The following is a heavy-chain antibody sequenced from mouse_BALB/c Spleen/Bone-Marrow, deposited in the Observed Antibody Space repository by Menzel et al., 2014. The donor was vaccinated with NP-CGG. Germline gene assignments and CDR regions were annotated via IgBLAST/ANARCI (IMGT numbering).Heavy chain of an antibody. J-gene: IGHJ3*01. Sequence: EVQLQQSGPELEKPGASVKISCKASGYSFTGYNMNWVKQSNGKSLEWIGNIDPYYGSTSYNQKFKGKATLTVDKSSSTAYMQLKSLTSEDSAVYYCARGETNWFAYWGQGTLVTVSA. V-gene: IGHV1-39*01. CDR1: GYSFTGYN. CDR3: ARGETNWFAY. CDR2: IDPYYGST.